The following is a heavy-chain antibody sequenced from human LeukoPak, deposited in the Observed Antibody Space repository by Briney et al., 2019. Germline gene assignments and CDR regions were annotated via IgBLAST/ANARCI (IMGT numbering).Heavy chain of an antibody. CDR1: GFTFSSYE. J-gene: IGHJ2*01. V-gene: IGHV3-48*03. Sequence: GGSLRLSCAASGFTFSSYEMNWVRQAPRKGLEWVSYISSSGSTIYYADSVKGRFTISRDNAKNSLYLQMNSLRAEDTAVYYCARTRGPVDLWGRGTLVTVSS. CDR2: ISSSGSTI. CDR3: ARTRGPVDL.